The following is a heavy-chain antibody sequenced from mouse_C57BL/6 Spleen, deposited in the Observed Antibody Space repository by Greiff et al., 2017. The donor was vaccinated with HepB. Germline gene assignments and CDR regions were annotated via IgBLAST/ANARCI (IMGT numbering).Heavy chain of an antibody. CDR1: GFNITDSY. CDR2: IDPEDGET. J-gene: IGHJ2*01. V-gene: IGHV14-2*01. D-gene: IGHD2-2*01. Sequence: VQLQQSGAELVKPGASVKLSCTASGFNITDSYMHWVKQRAEQGLEWIGWIDPEDGETKYAPKFQGKATITADTSSNTAYLQLSRLTSEDTAVYYGARTDGYDERGYYFDYWGQGTTLTVAS. CDR3: ARTDGYDERGYYFDY.